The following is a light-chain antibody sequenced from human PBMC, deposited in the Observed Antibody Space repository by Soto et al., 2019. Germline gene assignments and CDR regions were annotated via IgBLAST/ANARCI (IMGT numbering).Light chain of an antibody. V-gene: IGLV2-14*01. CDR1: SSDVGAYGF. CDR2: EVS. CDR3: TSYISSITLVL. Sequence: QSALTQPASVSGSPGQSITISCTGTSSDVGAYGFVSWYQQHPGKAPKLIIYEVSNRPSGVSNRFSGSKSGNTASLTISGLQAEDEANYYCTSYISSITLVLFGGGTKLTVL. J-gene: IGLJ3*02.